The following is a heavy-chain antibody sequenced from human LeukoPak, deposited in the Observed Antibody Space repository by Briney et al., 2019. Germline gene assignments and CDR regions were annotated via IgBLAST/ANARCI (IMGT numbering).Heavy chain of an antibody. CDR2: INPDGSGT. CDR3: ARDPDYGDPGPFFDY. V-gene: IGHV3-7*03. J-gene: IGHJ4*02. CDR1: GFTFGTYW. Sequence: GGSLRLSCATSGFTFGTYWMTWVRQAPGTGLEWVANINPDGSGTFYVGSVKGRFTISRDNAKNSLHLHMNSLRAEDTAIYYCARDPDYGDPGPFFDYWGQGVLVTVSS. D-gene: IGHD2-21*02.